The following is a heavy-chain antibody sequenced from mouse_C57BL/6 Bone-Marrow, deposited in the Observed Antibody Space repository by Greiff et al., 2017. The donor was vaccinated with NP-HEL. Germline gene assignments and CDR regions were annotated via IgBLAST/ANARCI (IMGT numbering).Heavy chain of an antibody. CDR2: LSSCGRYT. CDR3: ARHPYAMDY. V-gene: IGHV5-6*01. Sequence: EVKLMESGGDFFPPGGSLKLSCAASGFTFSSYRLSCVRQITHTLLSFFSPLSSCGRYTYYPDSVKGRFTISRDNAKNTLYLQMSNLSAEDTAMYYCARHPYAMDYWGQGTSVTVSS. CDR1: GFTFSSYR. J-gene: IGHJ4*01.